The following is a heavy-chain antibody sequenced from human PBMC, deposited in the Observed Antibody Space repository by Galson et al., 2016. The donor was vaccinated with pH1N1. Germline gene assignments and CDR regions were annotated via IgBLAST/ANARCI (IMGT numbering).Heavy chain of an antibody. D-gene: IGHD3-16*01. Sequence: PALVKPTQTLTLTCNFSRFSVSSSGMGVGWIRQPPGKALEWLALIYWDDDKRYSPSLKSRLTITKDTSKNQVVLTMTNMDPVDTAAYYCAHREVMITNAFDIWGPGTMVTVSS. CDR2: IYWDDDK. CDR3: AHREVMITNAFDI. J-gene: IGHJ3*02. V-gene: IGHV2-5*02. CDR1: RFSVSSSGMG.